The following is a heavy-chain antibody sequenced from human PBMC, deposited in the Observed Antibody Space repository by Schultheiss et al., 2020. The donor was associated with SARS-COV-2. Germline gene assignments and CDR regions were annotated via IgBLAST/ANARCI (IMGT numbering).Heavy chain of an antibody. Sequence: SETLSLTCTVSGGSISSYYWSWIRQPPGKGLEWIGYIYYSGSTNYNPSLKSRVTISVDTSKNQFSLKLSSVTAADTAVYYCATSPSGYDTLVDYWGQGTLVTVSS. D-gene: IGHD5-12*01. V-gene: IGHV4-59*12. CDR1: GGSISSYY. J-gene: IGHJ4*02. CDR2: IYYSGST. CDR3: ATSPSGYDTLVDY.